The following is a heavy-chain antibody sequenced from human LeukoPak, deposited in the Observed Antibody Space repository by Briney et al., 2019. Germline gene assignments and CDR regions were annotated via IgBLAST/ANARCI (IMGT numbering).Heavy chain of an antibody. D-gene: IGHD3-22*01. J-gene: IGHJ4*02. V-gene: IGHV1-8*01. Sequence: ASVKVSCKASGYTFTSYDINWVRQATGQGLEWMGWMNPNSGNTGYAQKFQGRVTMTRNTSISTAYMELRSLRSEDTAVYYCARVVYNYDSSGYSYYFDYWGQGTLVTVSS. CDR2: MNPNSGNT. CDR1: GYTFTSYD. CDR3: ARVVYNYDSSGYSYYFDY.